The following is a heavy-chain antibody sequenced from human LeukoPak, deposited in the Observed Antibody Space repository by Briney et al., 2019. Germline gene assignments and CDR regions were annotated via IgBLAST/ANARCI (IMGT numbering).Heavy chain of an antibody. V-gene: IGHV4-39*01. J-gene: IGHJ4*02. Sequence: SETLSLTCTVSGGSISSSSYYWGWIRQPPGKGLEWIGSIYYSGSTYYNPSLKSRVTISVDTSKNQFSLKLSSVTAADTAVYYCARQTLDRGYCTNGVCSENDYWGQGTLVTVSS. CDR2: IYYSGST. D-gene: IGHD2-8*01. CDR3: ARQTLDRGYCTNGVCSENDY. CDR1: GGSISSSSYY.